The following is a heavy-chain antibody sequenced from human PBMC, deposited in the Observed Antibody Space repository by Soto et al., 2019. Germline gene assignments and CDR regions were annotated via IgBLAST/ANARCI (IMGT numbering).Heavy chain of an antibody. CDR3: AREYSSSGYSDYYYYYGMDV. V-gene: IGHV3-30-3*01. CDR2: ISYDGSNK. J-gene: IGHJ6*02. Sequence: GGSLRLSCAASGFTFSSYAMHWVGQAPGKGLEWVAVISYDGSNKYYADSVKGRFTISRDNSKNTLYLQMNSLRAEDTAVYYCAREYSSSGYSDYYYYYGMDVWGQGTRVTVSS. D-gene: IGHD6-13*01. CDR1: GFTFSSYA.